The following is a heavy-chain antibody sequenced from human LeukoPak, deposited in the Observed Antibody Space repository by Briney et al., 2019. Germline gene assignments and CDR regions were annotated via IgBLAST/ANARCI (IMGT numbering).Heavy chain of an antibody. V-gene: IGHV1-2*02. D-gene: IGHD3-3*01. CDR2: INPNSGGT. CDR1: GYTFTGYY. J-gene: IGHJ3*02. Sequence: ASVKVSCKASGYTFTGYYMHWVRQAPGQGLEWMGWINPNSGGTNYAQKFQGRVTMTRDTSISTAYMELSRLRSDDTAVYYCARDRLPYYDFWSGSSGGNDAFDIWGQGTMVTVSS. CDR3: ARDRLPYYDFWSGSSGGNDAFDI.